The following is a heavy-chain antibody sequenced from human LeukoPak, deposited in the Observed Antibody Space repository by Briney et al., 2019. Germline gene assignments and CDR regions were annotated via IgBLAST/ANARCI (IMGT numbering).Heavy chain of an antibody. CDR3: ARLLRPYSYDSSGYFTTSFDF. D-gene: IGHD3-22*01. CDR1: GGSISSSSYY. CDR2: IYYSGST. V-gene: IGHV4-39*01. J-gene: IGHJ3*01. Sequence: SETLSLTCTASGGSISSSSYYWGWIRQPPGKGLEWIATIYYSGSTYYNPSLKSRVTISVDTSKNQFSLKLSSVTAADTAVYYCARLLRPYSYDSSGYFTTSFDFWGQGTMVTVSS.